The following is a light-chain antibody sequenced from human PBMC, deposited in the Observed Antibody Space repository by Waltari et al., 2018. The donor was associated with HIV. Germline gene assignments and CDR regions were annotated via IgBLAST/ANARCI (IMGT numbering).Light chain of an antibody. V-gene: IGLV1-47*01. Sequence: QAVLTQTPSASASPGQKITISCSGSDSNIGSHYVYWYHQFPGRAPKLLLYTNNQRSAGVPDRFSGSKSGTSASLTISGIRSEDEGTYFCGAWDDNLRGVFGGGTRVTVL. CDR3: GAWDDNLRGV. CDR1: DSNIGSHY. CDR2: TNN. J-gene: IGLJ2*01.